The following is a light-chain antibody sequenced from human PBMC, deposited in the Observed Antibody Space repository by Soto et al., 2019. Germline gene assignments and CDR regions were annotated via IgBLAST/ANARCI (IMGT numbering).Light chain of an antibody. J-gene: IGKJ2*01. CDR3: QQRGSGPLYT. CDR1: QSISHY. CDR2: DAS. V-gene: IGKV3-11*01. Sequence: EIVLTQSPATLSLSPGERATLSCRASQSISHYLAWYQQRPGQAPRLLIYDASNRATGIPARFSGSGSGTDFTLTISGLEPEDFAVYFCQQRGSGPLYTFGQGTKLEIK.